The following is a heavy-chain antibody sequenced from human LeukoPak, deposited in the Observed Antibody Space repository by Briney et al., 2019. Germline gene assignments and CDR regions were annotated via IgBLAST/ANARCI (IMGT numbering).Heavy chain of an antibody. V-gene: IGHV4-31*03. CDR3: ARQGYCGSTSCYAVNWFDP. J-gene: IGHJ5*02. CDR1: GGSITAGGYF. Sequence: SETLSLTCTVSGGSITAGGYFWSWIRQHPGKGLECIGHISYSGSTYYTPSLKSRVTISADRSKNQYSLKLSSVTAADTAVYYCARQGYCGSTSCYAVNWFDPWGQGTLVTVSS. D-gene: IGHD2-2*01. CDR2: ISYSGST.